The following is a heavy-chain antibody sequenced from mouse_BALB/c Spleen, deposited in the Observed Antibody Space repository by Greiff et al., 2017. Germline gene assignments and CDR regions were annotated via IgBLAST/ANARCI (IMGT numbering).Heavy chain of an antibody. CDR2: ISNGGGST. D-gene: IGHD5-5*01. Sequence: EVKLQESGGGLVQPGGSLKLSCAASGFTFSSYTMSWVRQTPEKRLEWVAYISNGGGSTYYPDTVKGRFTISRDNAKNTLYLQMSSLKSEDTAMYYCARHPLPAYWGQGTLVTVSA. CDR1: GFTFSSYT. J-gene: IGHJ3*01. V-gene: IGHV5-12-2*01. CDR3: ARHPLPAY.